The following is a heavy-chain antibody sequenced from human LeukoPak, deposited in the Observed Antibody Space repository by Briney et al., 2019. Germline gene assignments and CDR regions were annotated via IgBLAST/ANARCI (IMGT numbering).Heavy chain of an antibody. CDR2: IIPVLNIT. CDR1: GGTFSSSA. CDR3: ARDQGLTAPPPYGLDV. J-gene: IGHJ6*02. Sequence: SAKVSCKTSGGTFSSSAITWVRQAPGQGLKWMGRIIPVLNITRYTQKFQGRVTITADTSTSTVYMELSSLRSEETAVYYCARDQGLTAPPPYGLDVWGQGTTVIVSS. D-gene: IGHD5-18*01. V-gene: IGHV1-69*04.